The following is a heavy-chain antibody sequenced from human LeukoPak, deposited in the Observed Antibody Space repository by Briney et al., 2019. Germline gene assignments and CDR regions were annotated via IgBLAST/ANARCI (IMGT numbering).Heavy chain of an antibody. CDR2: IRYDGSNK. J-gene: IGHJ4*02. Sequence: GGSLRLSCAASGFTFSSYGMHWVRQAPGKGLEWVAFIRYDGSNKYYADSVKGRFTISRDNSKNTLYLQMNSLRAEDTAVYYCAAQNYDFWRGPFHYWGQGTLVTVSS. D-gene: IGHD3-3*01. CDR1: GFTFSSYG. V-gene: IGHV3-30*02. CDR3: AAQNYDFWRGPFHY.